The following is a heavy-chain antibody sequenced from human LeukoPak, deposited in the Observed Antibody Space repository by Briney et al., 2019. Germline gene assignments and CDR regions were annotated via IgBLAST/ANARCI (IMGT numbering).Heavy chain of an antibody. V-gene: IGHV3-23*01. CDR2: IGNRGSDT. CDR3: TKASCGGSCYYAVDF. Sequence: GGSLTLSCAASGFSFNTYAMGWVRRAPGKGLEVVSGIGNRGSDTFYADSVKGRFTASRDNSKNTVFLQMNSLRAEDTAVYYCTKASCGGSCYYAVDFWGQGTLVTVSS. D-gene: IGHD2-15*01. CDR1: GFSFNTYA. J-gene: IGHJ4*02.